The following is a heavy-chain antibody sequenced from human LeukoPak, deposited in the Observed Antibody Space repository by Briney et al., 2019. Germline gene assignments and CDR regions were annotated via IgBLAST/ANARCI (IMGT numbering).Heavy chain of an antibody. Sequence: GASVKVSCKTSGYTFTGYYMHWVRQAPGQGLEWMGWINPNSGGTNYAQKFQGRVTVTRDTSISTAYMELSSLRSDDTAVYYCASSARTTLIRGLILLDYFDYWGQGTLVTVSS. J-gene: IGHJ4*02. D-gene: IGHD3-10*01. V-gene: IGHV1-2*02. CDR2: INPNSGGT. CDR3: ASSARTTLIRGLILLDYFDY. CDR1: GYTFTGYY.